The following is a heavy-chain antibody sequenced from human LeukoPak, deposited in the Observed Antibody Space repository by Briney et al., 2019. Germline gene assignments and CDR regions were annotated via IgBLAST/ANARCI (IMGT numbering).Heavy chain of an antibody. CDR3: TPSITGTTFKFVY. J-gene: IGHJ4*02. D-gene: IGHD1-7*01. V-gene: IGHV3-49*04. Sequence: GGSLRHSCTVSGFTFGDYAMSWVRQAPGKGLEWVGFIRSKVSGGTTEYAASVKDRFTISRDDSKSIAYLQMNSLETEDTAVYFCTPSITGTTFKFVYWRQGTLVTVSS. CDR2: IRSKVSGGTT. CDR1: GFTFGDYA.